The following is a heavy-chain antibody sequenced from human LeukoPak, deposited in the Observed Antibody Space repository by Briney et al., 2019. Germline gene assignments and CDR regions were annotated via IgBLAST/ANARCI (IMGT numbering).Heavy chain of an antibody. CDR3: ARGGMGMTTVTLGY. V-gene: IGHV3-30-3*01. Sequence: GGSLRLSCAASGFTFSSYAMHWVRQAPGKGLEWVAVISYDGSNKYYADSVKGRFTISRDNSKNTLYMQMNSLRAEDTAVYYCARGGMGMTTVTLGYWGQGTLVTVSS. J-gene: IGHJ4*02. D-gene: IGHD4-17*01. CDR1: GFTFSSYA. CDR2: ISYDGSNK.